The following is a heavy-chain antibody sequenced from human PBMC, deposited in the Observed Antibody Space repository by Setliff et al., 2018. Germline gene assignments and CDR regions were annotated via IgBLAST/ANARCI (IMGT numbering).Heavy chain of an antibody. CDR2: FFHTGNT. CDR1: GYSISSGCY. Sequence: SETLSLTCTVSGYSISSGCYWGWIRQPTGKGLEWLGSFFHTGNTYYNPSLEGRVTISVDTSNNQFSLKLSSVTAADTAVYYCARHLWGRYMAESSDYFDYWGQGSLVTVSS. D-gene: IGHD3-3*02. J-gene: IGHJ4*02. CDR3: ARHLWGRYMAESSDYFDY. V-gene: IGHV4-38-2*02.